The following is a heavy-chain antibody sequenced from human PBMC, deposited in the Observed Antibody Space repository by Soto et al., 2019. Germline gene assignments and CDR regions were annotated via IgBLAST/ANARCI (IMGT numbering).Heavy chain of an antibody. J-gene: IGHJ4*02. CDR2: ISSSSTYI. CDR3: LIAVAGSFPPDY. V-gene: IGHV3-21*01. D-gene: IGHD6-19*01. Sequence: PGGSLRLSCAASGFTFSTYSMNWVRQAPGKGLEWVSYISSSSTYIYYADSVKGRFTISRDNAKNSLYLQMNSLRAEDTAVYYCLIAVAGSFPPDYWGQGTLVTVSS. CDR1: GFTFSTYS.